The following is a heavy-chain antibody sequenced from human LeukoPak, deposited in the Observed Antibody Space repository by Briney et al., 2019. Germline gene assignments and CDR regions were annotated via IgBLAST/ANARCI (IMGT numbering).Heavy chain of an antibody. J-gene: IGHJ6*02. D-gene: IGHD6-19*01. V-gene: IGHV3-53*01. CDR2: IYSGGST. CDR1: GFTLSSNY. CDR3: ARDPRYSSGWLYPGYYGMDV. Sequence: PGGSLRLSCAASGFTLSSNYMSWVRQAPGKGLEWGSVIYSGGSTYYADSVKGRFTISRDNSKNTLYLQMNSLRAEDTAVYYRARDPRYSSGWLYPGYYGMDVWGQGTTVTVSS.